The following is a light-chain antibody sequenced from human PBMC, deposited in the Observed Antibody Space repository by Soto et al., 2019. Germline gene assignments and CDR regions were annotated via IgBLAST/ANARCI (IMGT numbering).Light chain of an antibody. J-gene: IGLJ2*01. CDR3: SSYTSSSTVV. CDR1: SSDVGGYNY. CDR2: EVS. V-gene: IGLV2-14*01. Sequence: QSALTQPASGSGSPGQWITICCTGTSSDVGGYNYVSWYQQHPGKAPKLMIYEVSNRPSGVSNRFSGSKSGNTASLTISGLQAEDEADYYCSSYTSSSTVVFGGGTKLTVL.